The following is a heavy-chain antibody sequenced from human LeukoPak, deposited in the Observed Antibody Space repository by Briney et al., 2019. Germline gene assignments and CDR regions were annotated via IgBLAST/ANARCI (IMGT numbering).Heavy chain of an antibody. CDR3: ARRAYCSGGSCYDY. D-gene: IGHD2-15*01. CDR1: GYTFTDYY. CDR2: INPNSGGT. V-gene: IGHV1-2*02. J-gene: IGHJ4*02. Sequence: ASVKVSCKASGYTFTDYYIHWVRQAPGQGLEWMGWINPNSGGTNYAQKFQGRVTMTRDTSISTAYMELSRLRSDDTAVYYCARRAYCSGGSCYDYWGQGTLVTVSS.